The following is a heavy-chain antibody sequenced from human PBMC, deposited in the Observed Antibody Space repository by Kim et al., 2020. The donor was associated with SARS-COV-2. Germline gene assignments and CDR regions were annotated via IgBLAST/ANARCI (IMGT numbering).Heavy chain of an antibody. CDR3: AKEEWLLPYYFDY. D-gene: IGHD3-22*01. J-gene: IGHJ4*02. CDR1: GFTFSSYG. V-gene: IGHV3-30*18. Sequence: GGSLRLSCAASGFTFSSYGMHWVRQAPGKGLEWVAVISYDGSNKYYADSVKGRFTISRDNSKNTLYLQMNSLRAEDTAVYYCAKEEWLLPYYFDYWGQGTLVTVSS. CDR2: ISYDGSNK.